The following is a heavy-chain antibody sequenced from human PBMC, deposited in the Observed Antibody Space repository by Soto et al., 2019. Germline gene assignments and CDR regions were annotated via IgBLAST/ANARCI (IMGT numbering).Heavy chain of an antibody. CDR2: IYHTATT. CDR3: ARITEDGFDY. V-gene: IGHV4-4*02. Sequence: QVQLQESGPGLVKPSETLSLACVVSGGSISSSNWWSWVRQPPGKGLEWIGKIYHTATTSYNPSLQSRVTVSVDKSKNQFSLKLSFVTAADTAVYYCARITEDGFDYWGQGTLVTVSS. J-gene: IGHJ4*02. D-gene: IGHD1-20*01. CDR1: GGSISSSNW.